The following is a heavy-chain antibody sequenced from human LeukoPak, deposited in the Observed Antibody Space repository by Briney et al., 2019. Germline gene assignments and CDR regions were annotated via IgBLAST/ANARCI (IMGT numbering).Heavy chain of an antibody. J-gene: IGHJ3*02. Sequence: SETLSLTCTVSGGSISSHYWSWIRQPPGKGLEWIGYIYYSGSTNYNPSLKSRVTISVDTSKDQFSLKLSSVTAADTAVYYCARDSRDRYSSSWYAFDIWGQGTMVTVSS. V-gene: IGHV4-59*11. CDR2: IYYSGST. D-gene: IGHD6-13*01. CDR1: GGSISSHY. CDR3: ARDSRDRYSSSWYAFDI.